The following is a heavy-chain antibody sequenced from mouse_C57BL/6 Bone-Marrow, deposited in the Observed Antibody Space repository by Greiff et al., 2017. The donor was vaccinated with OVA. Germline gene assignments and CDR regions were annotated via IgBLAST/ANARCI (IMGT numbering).Heavy chain of an antibody. J-gene: IGHJ4*01. CDR3: ARIRIYYGNWSYAMDY. CDR2: INPNNGGT. CDR1: GYTFTDYN. D-gene: IGHD2-1*01. Sequence: EVQLQQSGPELVKPGASVKIPCKASGYTFTDYNMDWVKQSHGKSLEWIGDINPNNGGTIYNQKFKGKATLTVDKSSSTAYMELRSLTSEDTAVYYCARIRIYYGNWSYAMDYWGQGTPVTVSS. V-gene: IGHV1-18*01.